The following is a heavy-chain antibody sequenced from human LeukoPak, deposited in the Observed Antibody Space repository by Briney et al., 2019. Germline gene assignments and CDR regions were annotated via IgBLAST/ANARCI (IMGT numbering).Heavy chain of an antibody. J-gene: IGHJ4*02. V-gene: IGHV1-2*02. Sequence: ASVKVSCKASGYTFTGYYMHWVRQAPGQGLEWMGWINPNSGGTNYAQKFKGRVTMTRDTSISTAYMELSRLRSDDTAVYYCARNFYFDSSGYYHYWGQGTLVTVSS. D-gene: IGHD3-22*01. CDR1: GYTFTGYY. CDR2: INPNSGGT. CDR3: ARNFYFDSSGYYHY.